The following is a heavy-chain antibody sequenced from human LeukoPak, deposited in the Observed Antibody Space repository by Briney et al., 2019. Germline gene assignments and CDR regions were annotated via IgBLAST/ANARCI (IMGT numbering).Heavy chain of an antibody. CDR3: AGPYCSSTSCSTHYYYYYMAV. Sequence: SVKVSCKASGGTFSSYAISWVRQAPGQGLEWMGGIIPIFGTANYAQKFQGRVTITADESTSTAYMELSSLRSEDTAGYYCAGPYCSSTSCSTHYYYYYMAVWGKGNTVTVSS. CDR2: IIPIFGTA. D-gene: IGHD2-2*01. CDR1: GGTFSSYA. V-gene: IGHV1-69*01. J-gene: IGHJ6*03.